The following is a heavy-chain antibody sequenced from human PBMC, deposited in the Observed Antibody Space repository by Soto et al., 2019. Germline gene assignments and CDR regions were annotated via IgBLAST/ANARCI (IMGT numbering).Heavy chain of an antibody. CDR1: GDSFTTDW. CDR3: ARPRYSNYNYGMDV. CDR2: IYPGDSRT. D-gene: IGHD4-4*01. Sequence: GESLKISCKGSGDSFTTDWIGWVRQMPGKGLEWMGVIYPGDSRTRYSPPFQGRVTISADKSISTAYLQWNSLKASDTAMYYCARPRYSNYNYGMDVWGQGTTVTVSS. J-gene: IGHJ6*02. V-gene: IGHV5-51*01.